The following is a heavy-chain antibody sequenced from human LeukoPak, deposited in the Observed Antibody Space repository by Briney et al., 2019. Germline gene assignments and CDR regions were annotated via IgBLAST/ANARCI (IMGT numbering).Heavy chain of an antibody. J-gene: IGHJ5*02. CDR3: ARASRPSNSWFDP. CDR2: IHERGST. Sequence: SETLSLTCGVSGHSFSSDSFWGWIRQPPGQGLEWIGSIHERGSTFYNPSLKSRVTISIGTSKNQFSLNVNPVTAADTAVYYCARASRPSNSWFDPWGQGTVVTVSS. D-gene: IGHD6-6*01. CDR1: GHSFSSDSF. V-gene: IGHV4-38-2*01.